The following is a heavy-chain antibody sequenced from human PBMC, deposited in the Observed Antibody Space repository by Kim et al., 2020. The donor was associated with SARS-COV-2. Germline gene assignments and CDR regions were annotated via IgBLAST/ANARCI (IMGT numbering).Heavy chain of an antibody. D-gene: IGHD4-17*01. CDR2: IYYSGST. CDR1: GVSISSYY. J-gene: IGHJ3*02. Sequence: SETLSLTCTVSGVSISSYYWSWIRQPPGKGLEWIGYIYYSGSTNYNPSLKSRVTISVDTSKNQFSLKLSSVTAADTAVYYCARADYGDPNDAFDIWGQGTMVTVSS. V-gene: IGHV4-59*01. CDR3: ARADYGDPNDAFDI.